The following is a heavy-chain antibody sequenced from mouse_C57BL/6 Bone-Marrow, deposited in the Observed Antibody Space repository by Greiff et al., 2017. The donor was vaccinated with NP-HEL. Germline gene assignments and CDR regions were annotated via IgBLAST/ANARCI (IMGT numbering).Heavy chain of an antibody. CDR2: ISDGGSYT. J-gene: IGHJ4*01. CDR3: ARDLWLRRRDYYAMDY. D-gene: IGHD2-2*01. Sequence: DVKLVESGGGLVKPGGSLKLSCAASGFTFSSYAMSWVRQTPEKRLEWVATISDGGSYTYYPDNVKGRFTISRDNAKNNLYLQMSHLKSEDTAMYYCARDLWLRRRDYYAMDYWGQGTSVTVSS. CDR1: GFTFSSYA. V-gene: IGHV5-4*01.